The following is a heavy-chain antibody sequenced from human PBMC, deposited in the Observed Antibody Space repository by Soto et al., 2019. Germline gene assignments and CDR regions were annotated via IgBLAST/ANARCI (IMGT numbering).Heavy chain of an antibody. V-gene: IGHV3-74*01. J-gene: IGHJ6*02. Sequence: EVQLVESGGGLLQPGWSLRLSCAASGFTCSNYWMNLVRQAPGKGLVWVSRINGDGSTTNYADSVKGRFTISRDNAKNTLHLQMNSRRADDTAVYYCARSDFWSGMDVWGQGTTVTVS. CDR1: GFTCSNYW. CDR2: INGDGSTT. CDR3: ARSDFWSGMDV. D-gene: IGHD3-3*01.